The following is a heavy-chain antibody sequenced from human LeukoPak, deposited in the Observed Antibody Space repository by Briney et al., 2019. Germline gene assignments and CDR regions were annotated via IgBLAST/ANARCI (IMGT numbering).Heavy chain of an antibody. CDR3: ARLQEGAWFDP. V-gene: IGHV4-59*01. J-gene: IGHJ5*02. Sequence: GSLRLSCEASGFSFSDYAMSWVRQAPGKGLEWIGYIYYSGSTNYNPSLKSRVTISVDTSKNQFSLKLSSVTAADTAVYYCARLQEGAWFDPWGQGTLVTVSS. CDR2: IYYSGST. CDR1: GFSFSDYA. D-gene: IGHD1-26*01.